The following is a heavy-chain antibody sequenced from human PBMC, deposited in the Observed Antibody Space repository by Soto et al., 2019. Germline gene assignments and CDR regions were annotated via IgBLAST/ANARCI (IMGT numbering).Heavy chain of an antibody. Sequence: PSETLSLTCTVSGGSISSGGYYWSWIRQHPGKGLEWIGYIYYSGSNYYNPSLKSRVTISVDTSKNQFSLKLSSVTAADTAVYYCARVATPYYYGSGSKNWFDPWGQGTLVTVSS. CDR3: ARVATPYYYGSGSKNWFDP. CDR2: IYYSGSN. CDR1: GGSISSGGYY. J-gene: IGHJ5*02. D-gene: IGHD3-10*01. V-gene: IGHV4-31*03.